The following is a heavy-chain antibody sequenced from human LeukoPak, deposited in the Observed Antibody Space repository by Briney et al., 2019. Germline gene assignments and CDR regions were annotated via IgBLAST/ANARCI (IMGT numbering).Heavy chain of an antibody. CDR3: ARDPDNITIFGVVWSPELELADH. J-gene: IGHJ5*02. V-gene: IGHV1-2*02. CDR2: INPNSGGT. Sequence: ASVKVSCKASGYTFTGYYMHWVRQAPGQGLEWMGWINPNSGGTNYAQKFQGRVTMTRDTSISTAYMELSRLRSDDTAVYYCARDPDNITIFGVVWSPELELADHWGQGTLVTVSS. CDR1: GYTFTGYY. D-gene: IGHD3-3*01.